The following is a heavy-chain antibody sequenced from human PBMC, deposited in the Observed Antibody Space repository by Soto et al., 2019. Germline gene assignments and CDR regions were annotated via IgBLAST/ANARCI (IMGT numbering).Heavy chain of an antibody. V-gene: IGHV3-23*01. CDR3: AKVLSDDYGDYDYYYYGMDV. J-gene: IGHJ6*02. CDR1: GFTFSSYA. D-gene: IGHD4-17*01. Sequence: GGSLRLSCAASGFTFSSYAMSWVRQAPGKGLEWVSAISGSGGSTYYADSVKGRFTISRDNSKNTLYLQMNSLRAEDTAVYYCAKVLSDDYGDYDYYYYGMDVWGQGTTVTVSS. CDR2: ISGSGGST.